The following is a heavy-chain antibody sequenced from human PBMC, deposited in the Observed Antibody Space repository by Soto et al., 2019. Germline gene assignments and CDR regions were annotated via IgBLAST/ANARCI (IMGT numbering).Heavy chain of an antibody. Sequence: SETLSLTCTVSGGSISSGDYYWSWIRQPPGKGLEWIGYIYYSGSTYYNPSLKSRVTISVDTSKNQFSLKLSSVTAADTAVYYCARHDSGYYYGDIIDPWGQGTLVTVS. D-gene: IGHD3-22*01. CDR1: GGSISSGDYY. CDR3: ARHDSGYYYGDIIDP. J-gene: IGHJ5*02. V-gene: IGHV4-30-4*01. CDR2: IYYSGST.